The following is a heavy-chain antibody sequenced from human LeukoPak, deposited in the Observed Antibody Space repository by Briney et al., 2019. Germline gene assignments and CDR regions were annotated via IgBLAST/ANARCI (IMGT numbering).Heavy chain of an antibody. V-gene: IGHV4-59*01. CDR1: GGSISSYY. D-gene: IGHD6-13*01. CDR2: IYYSGTS. Sequence: SETLSLTCTVSGGSISSYYWSWIRQPPGKGLEWIGYIYYSGTSNYNPSLKSRVAISVDTSKNQFSLKLSSVTAADTAVYYCARGVYIAAAQYAYWGQGTLVTVSS. CDR3: ARGVYIAAAQYAY. J-gene: IGHJ4*02.